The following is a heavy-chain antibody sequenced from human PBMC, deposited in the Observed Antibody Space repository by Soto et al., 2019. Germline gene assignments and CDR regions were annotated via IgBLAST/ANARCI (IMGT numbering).Heavy chain of an antibody. CDR3: ARDLRGYSRYDYLDY. CDR2: SYYTGSS. V-gene: IGHV4-31*03. CDR1: GGSISSGGYY. D-gene: IGHD5-12*01. J-gene: IGHJ4*02. Sequence: KPSETLSLTCTVSGGSISSGGYYWSWIRQHPGKGLEWVGYSYYTGSSYYNPSLKSRVTISVDASKNQLSLRLASVTAADTAVYYCARDLRGYSRYDYLDYWGQGIPVTVSS.